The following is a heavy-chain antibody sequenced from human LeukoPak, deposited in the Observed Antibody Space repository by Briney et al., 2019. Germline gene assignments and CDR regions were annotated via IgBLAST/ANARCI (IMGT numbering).Heavy chain of an antibody. Sequence: ASVKVSCKASGYTFTSYAMNWVRQAPGQGLDWMGWINTNTGNPTYAQGFTGRFVFSLDTSVSTAYLQISRLKAEDTAVYYCARDVYCSSTSCPDFWGQGTLVIVSS. CDR1: GYTFTSYA. J-gene: IGHJ4*02. CDR2: INTNTGNP. V-gene: IGHV7-4-1*02. CDR3: ARDVYCSSTSCPDF. D-gene: IGHD2-2*01.